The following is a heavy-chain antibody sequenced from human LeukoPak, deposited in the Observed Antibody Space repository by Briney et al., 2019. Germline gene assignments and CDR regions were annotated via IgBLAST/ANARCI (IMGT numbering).Heavy chain of an antibody. CDR3: ARSSTPIYAFEI. CDR1: GGSISPYY. J-gene: IGHJ3*02. V-gene: IGHV4-59*01. CDR2: TYYTGST. D-gene: IGHD2/OR15-2a*01. Sequence: SETLSLTCTVSGGSISPYYWTWIRHPPGKRLEWLGDTYYTGSTNYNPSLKNRVTISVDTSNNQFSLKLTSMTAADTAVYYCARSSTPIYAFEIWGQGTGVTVSS.